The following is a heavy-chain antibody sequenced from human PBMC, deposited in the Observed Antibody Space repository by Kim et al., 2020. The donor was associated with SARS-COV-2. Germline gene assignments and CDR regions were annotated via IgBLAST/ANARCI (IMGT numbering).Heavy chain of an antibody. CDR2: IIPIFGTA. J-gene: IGHJ5*02. Sequence: SVKVSCKASGGTFSSYAISWVRQAPGQGLEWMGGIIPIFGTANYAQKFQGRVTITADESTSTAYMELSSLRSEDTAVYYCARDHRTMVRGVKVGWFDPWGQGTLVTVSS. D-gene: IGHD3-10*01. CDR1: GGTFSSYA. V-gene: IGHV1-69*13. CDR3: ARDHRTMVRGVKVGWFDP.